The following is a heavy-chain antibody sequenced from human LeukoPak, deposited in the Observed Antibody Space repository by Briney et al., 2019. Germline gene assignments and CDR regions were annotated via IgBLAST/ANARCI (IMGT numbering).Heavy chain of an antibody. V-gene: IGHV3-7*01. Sequence: GGSLRLSCVASGFSISSHWMSWVRQAPGKGLEWVASLKEDVSARNLVDSVKGRFTIPTDNAKNSLYLQMNSLRVEDTAVYYCARGPTYGSRSDFLESWGLGTLVTVSS. CDR3: ARGPTYGSRSDFLES. J-gene: IGHJ4*02. CDR1: GFSISSHW. D-gene: IGHD3-10*01. CDR2: LKEDVSAR.